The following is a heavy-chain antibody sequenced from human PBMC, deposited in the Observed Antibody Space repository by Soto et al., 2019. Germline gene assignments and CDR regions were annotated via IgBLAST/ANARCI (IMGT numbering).Heavy chain of an antibody. CDR1: GGSISSGGYY. V-gene: IGHV4-31*03. D-gene: IGHD4-17*01. J-gene: IGHJ4*02. Sequence: SETLSLTCTVSGGSISSGGYYWSWIRQHPGKGLEWIGYIYYSGSTYYNPSLKSRVTISVDTSKNQFSLKLSSVTAADTAVYYCARGDYGDYVIFFDYWGQGTLVTVSS. CDR2: IYYSGST. CDR3: ARGDYGDYVIFFDY.